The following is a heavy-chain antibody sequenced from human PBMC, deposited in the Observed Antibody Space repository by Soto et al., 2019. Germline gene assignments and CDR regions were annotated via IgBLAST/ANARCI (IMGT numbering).Heavy chain of an antibody. J-gene: IGHJ6*02. V-gene: IGHV3-74*01. Sequence: EVQLVESGGGLVQPGGSLRLSCAASGFTFSSYWMHWVRQAPGKGLVWVSRINSDGSSTSYADSVKGRFTISRDNAKNTLYLQMNSLRAEDTAVYYCARVAFSSSWSVGMDVWGQGTTVTVSS. CDR3: ARVAFSSSWSVGMDV. D-gene: IGHD6-13*01. CDR1: GFTFSSYW. CDR2: INSDGSST.